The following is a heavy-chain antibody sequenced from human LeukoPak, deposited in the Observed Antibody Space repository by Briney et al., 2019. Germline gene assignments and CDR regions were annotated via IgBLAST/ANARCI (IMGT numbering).Heavy chain of an antibody. CDR1: GGSFSGYY. D-gene: IGHD6-19*01. V-gene: IGHV4-34*01. Sequence: SETLSLTCAVYGGSFSGYYWSWIRQPPGKGLEWIGEINHSGSTNYNPSLKSRVTISVDTSKNQFSLKLSSVTAADTAVYYCARAVSGWYKYFDYWGQGTLVTVSS. CDR2: INHSGST. J-gene: IGHJ4*02. CDR3: ARAVSGWYKYFDY.